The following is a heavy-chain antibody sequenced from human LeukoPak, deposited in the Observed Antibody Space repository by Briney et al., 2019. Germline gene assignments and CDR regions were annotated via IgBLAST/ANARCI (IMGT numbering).Heavy chain of an antibody. J-gene: IGHJ4*02. CDR2: INHSGST. CDR3: ATLSTVVTPYYFDY. CDR1: GGSISSGYY. V-gene: IGHV4-34*01. Sequence: SQTLSLTCTVSGGSISSGYYWSWIRQPPGKGLEWIGEINHSGSTNYNPSLKSRVTISVDTSKNQFSLKLSSVTAADTAVYYCATLSTVVTPYYFDYWGQGTLVTVSS. D-gene: IGHD4-23*01.